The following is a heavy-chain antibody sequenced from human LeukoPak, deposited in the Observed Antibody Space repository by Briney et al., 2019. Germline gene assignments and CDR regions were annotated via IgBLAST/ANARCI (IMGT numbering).Heavy chain of an antibody. CDR3: AREDYYGHYYYGMDV. CDR1: GYTFTSYG. CDR2: ISAYNGNT. J-gene: IGHJ6*02. Sequence: ASVKVSCKASGYTFTSYGISWVRQAPGQGLEWMGWISAYNGNTNYAQKFQGRVTMTRDTSISTAYMELSRLRSDDTAVYYCAREDYYGHYYYGMDVWGQGTTVTVSS. V-gene: IGHV1-18*01. D-gene: IGHD3-10*01.